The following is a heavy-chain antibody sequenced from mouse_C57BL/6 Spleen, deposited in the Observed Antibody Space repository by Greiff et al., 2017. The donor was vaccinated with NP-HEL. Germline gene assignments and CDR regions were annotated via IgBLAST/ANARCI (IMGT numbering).Heavy chain of an antibody. V-gene: IGHV3-8*01. Sequence: EVMLVESGPGLAKPSQTLSLTCSVTGYSITSYYWNWIRKFPGNKLEYMGYISYSGSTYYNPSLKSRISITRDTAKNQYYLQLNSVTTEDSATYYCARYNDGYYLDYWGQGTTLTVSS. CDR2: ISYSGST. J-gene: IGHJ2*01. CDR1: GYSITSYY. CDR3: ARYNDGYYLDY. D-gene: IGHD2-3*01.